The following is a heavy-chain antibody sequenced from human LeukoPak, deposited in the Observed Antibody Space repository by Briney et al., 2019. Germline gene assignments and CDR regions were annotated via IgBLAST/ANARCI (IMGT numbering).Heavy chain of an antibody. D-gene: IGHD6-13*01. CDR2: ISASNGNT. J-gene: IGHJ4*02. CDR1: GYTFTIYG. CDR3: ARYPLSYSSNWHYYFDS. Sequence: ASVKVSCKASGYTFTIYGVSWVRQAPGQGLEWMGWISASNGNTNFAQKLQGRVTLTTDTSTSTAYMELRSLTSDDTAVYYCARYPLSYSSNWHYYFDSWGQGTLLTVSS. V-gene: IGHV1-18*01.